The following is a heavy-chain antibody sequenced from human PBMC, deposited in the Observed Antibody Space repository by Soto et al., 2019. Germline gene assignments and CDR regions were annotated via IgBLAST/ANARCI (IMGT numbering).Heavy chain of an antibody. Sequence: QVQLVESEGGVVQPGRSLRLSCTASGFTFSNYGMHWVRQAPGKGLEWVTVISYDGNVAYYADSVKGRFTSSRDNSKNKLNLQMNSLRTEDTSVYYCAKEGPITNWYFDYWGQGTLVTVSS. CDR2: ISYDGNVA. CDR1: GFTFSNYG. V-gene: IGHV3-30*18. J-gene: IGHJ4*02. CDR3: AKEGPITNWYFDY. D-gene: IGHD1-1*01.